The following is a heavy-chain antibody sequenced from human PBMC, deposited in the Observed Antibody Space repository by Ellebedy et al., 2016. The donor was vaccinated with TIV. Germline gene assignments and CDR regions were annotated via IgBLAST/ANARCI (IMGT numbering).Heavy chain of an antibody. CDR2: ISGSGGST. Sequence: PGGSLRLSCAASGFIFNNYALTWARQAPGKGLECVSGISGSGGSTNYANSVKGRFTIPRDNSKNTLYLQMNSLRAEDTAVYYCARGVTSKAQFDFWGQGTLVTVSS. J-gene: IGHJ4*02. CDR3: ARGVTSKAQFDF. V-gene: IGHV3-23*01. D-gene: IGHD2-21*02. CDR1: GFIFNNYA.